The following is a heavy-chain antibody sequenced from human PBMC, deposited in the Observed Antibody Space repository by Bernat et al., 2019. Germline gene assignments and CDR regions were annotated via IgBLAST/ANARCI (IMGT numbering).Heavy chain of an antibody. CDR1: GFRFSNYG. D-gene: IGHD4-17*01. CDR2: ISKSGSST. CDR3: AKVYGDYLSSYFGLDV. Sequence: EVRVLESGGGSVQPGGSLRLSCAASGFRFSNYGITWVRQAPGKGLEWVSGISKSGSSTYYADSVKGRFTISRDNSKNTLYLQMNSLRAEDTAVYYCAKVYGDYLSSYFGLDVWGRGTTVTVSS. J-gene: IGHJ6*02. V-gene: IGHV3-23*01.